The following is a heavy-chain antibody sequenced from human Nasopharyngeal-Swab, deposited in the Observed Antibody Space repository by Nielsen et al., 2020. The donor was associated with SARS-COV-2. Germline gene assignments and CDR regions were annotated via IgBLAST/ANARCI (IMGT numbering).Heavy chain of an antibody. CDR1: GFTFGIYT. D-gene: IGHD3-16*02. CDR2: ISSSGDYI. V-gene: IGHV3-21*01. Sequence: GESLKISCAASGFTFGIYTMNWVRQAPGKGPEWVSAISSSGDYIYHAASVKGRFTISRDNAKNSLYLQMNSLRDEDTAVYYCARDVSSYNNWFDPWGQGTLVTVSS. CDR3: ARDVSSYNNWFDP. J-gene: IGHJ5*02.